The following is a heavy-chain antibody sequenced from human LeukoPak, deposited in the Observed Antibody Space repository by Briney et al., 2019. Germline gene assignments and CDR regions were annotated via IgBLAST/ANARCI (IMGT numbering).Heavy chain of an antibody. Sequence: ASVKVSCKASRYTFTGYYMHWVRQAPGQGLEWMGWINPNSGGTNYAQKFQGRVTMTRDTSISTAYMELSRLRSDDTAVYYCARDRRYYDSSGYGYWGQGTLVTVSS. J-gene: IGHJ4*02. D-gene: IGHD3-22*01. V-gene: IGHV1-2*02. CDR2: INPNSGGT. CDR1: RYTFTGYY. CDR3: ARDRRYYDSSGYGY.